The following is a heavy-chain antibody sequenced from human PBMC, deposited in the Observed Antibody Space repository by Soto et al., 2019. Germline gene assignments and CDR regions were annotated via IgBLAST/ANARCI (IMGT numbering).Heavy chain of an antibody. CDR2: IIPIFGTA. V-gene: IGHV1-69*13. Sequence: ASVKVSCKASGGTFSSYAISWVRQAPGQGLEWMGGIIPIFGTANYAQKFQGRVTITADESTSTAYMELSSLRSEDTAVYYCARVGYYDILTANYYYYGMDVWGQGTTVTVSS. CDR3: ARVGYYDILTANYYYYGMDV. J-gene: IGHJ6*02. CDR1: GGTFSSYA. D-gene: IGHD3-9*01.